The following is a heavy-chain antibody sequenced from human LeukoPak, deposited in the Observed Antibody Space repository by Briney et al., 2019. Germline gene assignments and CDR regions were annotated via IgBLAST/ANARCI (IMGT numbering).Heavy chain of an antibody. CDR1: GYSISSGYY. CDR2: IYYSGST. Sequence: SETLSLTCTVSGYSISSGYYWGWIRQPPGKGLEWIGSIYYSGSTYYNPSLKSRVTISVDTSKNQFSLKLSSVTAADTAVYYCARDPYYYDSSGYPLPNWFDPWGQGTLVTVSS. CDR3: ARDPYYYDSSGYPLPNWFDP. V-gene: IGHV4-38-2*02. D-gene: IGHD3-22*01. J-gene: IGHJ5*02.